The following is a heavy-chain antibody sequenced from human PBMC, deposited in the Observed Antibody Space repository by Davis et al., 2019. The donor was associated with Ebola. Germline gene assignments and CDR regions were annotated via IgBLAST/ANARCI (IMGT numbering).Heavy chain of an antibody. CDR1: GFTFSSYS. CDR3: ARAVLGTILWSS. J-gene: IGHJ4*02. CDR2: ISSSSSYI. D-gene: IGHD2-21*01. Sequence: PGGSLRLSCVASGFTFSSYSMNWVRQAPGKGLEWVSSISSSSSYIYYADSVKGRFTISRDNAKNSLYLQMNSLRAEDTAVYYCARAVLGTILWSSWGQGTLVTVSS. V-gene: IGHV3-21*01.